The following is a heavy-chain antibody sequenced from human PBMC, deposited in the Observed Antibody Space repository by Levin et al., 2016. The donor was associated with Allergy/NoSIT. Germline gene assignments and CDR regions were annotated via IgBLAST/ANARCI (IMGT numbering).Heavy chain of an antibody. Sequence: GSLRLSCIVSGGSISSYYWSWIRQPPGKGLEWIGYIYYSGSTNYNPSLKSRVTMSVDTSKNQFSLKLSSVTAADTAVYYCARVGYGDYADYWGQGTLVTVSS. CDR3: ARVGYGDYADY. J-gene: IGHJ4*02. V-gene: IGHV4-59*01. CDR2: IYYSGST. D-gene: IGHD4-17*01. CDR1: GGSISSYY.